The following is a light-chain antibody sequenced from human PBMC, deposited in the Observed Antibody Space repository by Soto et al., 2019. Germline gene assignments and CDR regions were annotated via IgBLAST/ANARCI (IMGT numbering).Light chain of an antibody. CDR1: KGISTW. CDR3: QQYTNTNNPWM. V-gene: IGKV1-5*01. Sequence: IQLTQSPSSLSASVGDSVTITCRASKGISTWMAWYQQKPGKAPKLLVYDASTLQSGVASRFSGSGSGTEFTLIISGLQPDDSATYYCQQYTNTNNPWMFGQGTKVDIK. CDR2: DAS. J-gene: IGKJ1*01.